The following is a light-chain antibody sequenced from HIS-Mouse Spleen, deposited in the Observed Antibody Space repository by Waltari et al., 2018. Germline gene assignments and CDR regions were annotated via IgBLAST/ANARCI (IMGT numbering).Light chain of an antibody. CDR1: SSDVGSYNL. CDR3: CSYAGSSTWV. Sequence: QSALTQPASVSGSPGQSITISCTGTSSDVGSYNLVSWYQQHPGKAPKLMIYEGSKRTSGVSTRVSGSKSGNTASLTSSGLQAEDEADYYCCSYAGSSTWVFGGGTKLTVL. J-gene: IGLJ3*02. V-gene: IGLV2-23*01. CDR2: EGS.